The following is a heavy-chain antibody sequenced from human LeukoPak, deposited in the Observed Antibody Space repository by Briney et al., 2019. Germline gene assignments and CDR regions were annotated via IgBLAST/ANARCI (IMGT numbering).Heavy chain of an antibody. V-gene: IGHV1-8*01. J-gene: IGHJ5*02. CDR1: GYTFTSYD. CDR3: ARGHFYGDFLVNWFDP. D-gene: IGHD4-17*01. CDR2: MNPNSGNT. Sequence: ASVKVSCKASGYTFTSYDINGVRQATGQGLEWMGWMNPNSGNTGYAQKFQGRVTMTRNTSIRTAYMELSSLRSEDTAVYYCARGHFYGDFLVNWFDPWGQGTLVTVSS.